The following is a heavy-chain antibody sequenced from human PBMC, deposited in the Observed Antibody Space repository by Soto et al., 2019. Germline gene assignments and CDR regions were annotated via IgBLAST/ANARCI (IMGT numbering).Heavy chain of an antibody. CDR1: GASISGADNY. J-gene: IGHJ6*02. CDR2: IYYSGST. CDR3: ARGAFGYSYGHGMDV. D-gene: IGHD5-18*01. Sequence: SETLSLTCTVSGASISGADNYWSWIRQPPGKGLEWIGYIYYSGSTNYNPSLKSRVTISVDTSKNQFSLKLSSVTAADTAVYYCARGAFGYSYGHGMDVWGQGTTVTVSS. V-gene: IGHV4-61*08.